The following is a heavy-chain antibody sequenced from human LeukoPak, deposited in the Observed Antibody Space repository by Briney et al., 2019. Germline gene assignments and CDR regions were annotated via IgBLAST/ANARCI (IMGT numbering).Heavy chain of an antibody. CDR2: ISGSGDKT. Sequence: PTGGSLRLSCAASGFSFNSYAMTWVRQAPGKGLEWVSVISGSGDKTYYAASVKGRFTISRDNSKNTLYLQMHSLRAEDTAKYYCAKGSHSTGWFYFDYWGQGTLVTVSS. CDR3: AKGSHSTGWFYFDY. V-gene: IGHV3-23*01. D-gene: IGHD2/OR15-2a*01. CDR1: GFSFNSYA. J-gene: IGHJ4*02.